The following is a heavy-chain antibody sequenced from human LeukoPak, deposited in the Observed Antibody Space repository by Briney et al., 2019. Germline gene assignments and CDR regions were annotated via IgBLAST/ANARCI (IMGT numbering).Heavy chain of an antibody. D-gene: IGHD5-18*01. CDR2: IIPIFGTA. J-gene: IGHJ4*02. Sequence: SVKVSCKASGGTFSSYAISWVRQAPGQGLEWMGGIIPIFGTANYAQKFQGRVTITADESTSTAYMELSNLRSEDTAVYYCARGIQLWLENRFDYWGQGTLVTVSS. CDR3: ARGIQLWLENRFDY. V-gene: IGHV1-69*01. CDR1: GGTFSSYA.